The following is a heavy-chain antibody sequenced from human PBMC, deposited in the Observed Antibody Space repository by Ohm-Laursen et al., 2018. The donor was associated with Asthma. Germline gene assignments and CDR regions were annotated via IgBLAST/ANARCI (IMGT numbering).Heavy chain of an antibody. CDR2: IYYSVST. D-gene: IGHD3-22*01. V-gene: IGHV4-30-2*06. CDR1: GGSITSRGYS. Sequence: SETLSLTCAVSGGSITSRGYSWSWIRQSPGKGLEWIGYIYYSVSTDYNPSLKSRVAISVDRSKNQFSLRLTSVTAADTAVYYCARSTYYYDGSDYYYARGRWYFDSWGQGTLVTVSS. CDR3: ARSTYYYDGSDYYYARGRWYFDS. J-gene: IGHJ4*02.